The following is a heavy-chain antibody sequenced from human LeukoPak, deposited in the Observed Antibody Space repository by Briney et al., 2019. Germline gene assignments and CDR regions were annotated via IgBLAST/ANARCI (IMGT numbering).Heavy chain of an antibody. CDR2: MNAYNGNT. D-gene: IGHD6-13*01. V-gene: IGHV1-18*01. J-gene: IGHJ6*02. CDR3: ATSLRLGYSSSWGDTYYGMDV. CDR1: GYTFSSYG. Sequence: GASVKVSCKAAGYTFSSYGIIWVRQAPGQGLGWVGWMNAYNGNTNYAQKPHGRVTMTTDTSKSTAYMELRSLRSDDTAVYYCATSLRLGYSSSWGDTYYGMDVWGQGTTVTVSS.